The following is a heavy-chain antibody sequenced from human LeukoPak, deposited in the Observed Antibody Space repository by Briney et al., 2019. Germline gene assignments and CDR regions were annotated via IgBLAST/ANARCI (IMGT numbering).Heavy chain of an antibody. V-gene: IGHV1-8*03. CDR2: MNPNSGNT. CDR1: GGTFSSYA. Sequence: GASVKVSCKASGGTFSSYAISWVRQATGQGLEWMGYMNPNSGNTGYAQKFQDRVTITSDTSISTAYMELSSLRSDDTAVYYCAREGLDYWGQGTLVTVSS. J-gene: IGHJ4*02. CDR3: AREGLDY.